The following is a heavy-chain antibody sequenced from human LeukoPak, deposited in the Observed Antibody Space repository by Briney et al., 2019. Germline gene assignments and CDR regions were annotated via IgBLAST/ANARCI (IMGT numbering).Heavy chain of an antibody. V-gene: IGHV3-23*01. CDR2: MSGSGGST. J-gene: IGHJ4*02. CDR3: ATLGVRTALVDY. Sequence: PGGSLRLSCAASGFTFSSYAMSWVRQAPGKGLEWVSGMSGSGGSTYYADSVKGRFTISRDNSKNTLYLQMNSLRAEDTAVYYCATLGVRTALVDYWGQGTLVTVSS. CDR1: GFTFSSYA. D-gene: IGHD5-18*01.